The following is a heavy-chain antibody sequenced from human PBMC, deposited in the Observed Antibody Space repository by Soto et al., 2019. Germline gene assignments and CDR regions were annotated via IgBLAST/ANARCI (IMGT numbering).Heavy chain of an antibody. V-gene: IGHV3-30*02. J-gene: IGHJ3*02. CDR2: MGNDGITT. D-gene: IGHD1-26*01. CDR3: AKEFQWELHAFDI. Sequence: LRLSCAASGFTFSTYGMHLVRQAPGKGLEWVAVMGNDGITTFYADSVKGRFTISRDNSKNTLFLQMNSLRADDTAVYYCAKEFQWELHAFDIWGQGTMVTVSS. CDR1: GFTFSTYG.